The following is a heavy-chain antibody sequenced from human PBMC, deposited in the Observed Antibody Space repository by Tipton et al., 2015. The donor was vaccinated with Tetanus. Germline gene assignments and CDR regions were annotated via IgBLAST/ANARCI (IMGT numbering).Heavy chain of an antibody. J-gene: IGHJ4*02. Sequence: KLQGRITMTTDTSTNTAYMELRSLTSDDTAVYYCARAYDFWSGHLDFWGQGTLVTVSS. V-gene: IGHV1-18*01. D-gene: IGHD3-3*01. CDR3: ARAYDFWSGHLDF.